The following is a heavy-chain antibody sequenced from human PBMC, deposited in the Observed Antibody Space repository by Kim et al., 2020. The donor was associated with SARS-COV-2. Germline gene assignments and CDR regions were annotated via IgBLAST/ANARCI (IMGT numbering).Heavy chain of an antibody. Sequence: SETLSLTCAVYGGSFSGYYWSWIRQPPGKGLEWIGEINHSGSTNYNPSLKSRVTISVDTSKNQFSLKLSSVTAADTAVYYCQGVRAIFVVVPHYYYMDVWGKGTTVTVSS. CDR3: QGVRAIFVVVPHYYYMDV. D-gene: IGHD2-15*01. CDR2: INHSGST. V-gene: IGHV4-34*01. J-gene: IGHJ6*03. CDR1: GGSFSGYY.